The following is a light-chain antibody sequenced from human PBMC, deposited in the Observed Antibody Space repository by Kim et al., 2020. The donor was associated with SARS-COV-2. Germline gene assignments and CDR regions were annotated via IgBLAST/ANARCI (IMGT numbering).Light chain of an antibody. V-gene: IGLV2-14*03. Sequence: GQSITISCTGTSSDVGGYNYVSWYQQHPGQAPKLMIYDVSNRPSGVSNRFSGSKSGNTASLTISGLQAEDEADYYCSSYTSSSTWVFGTGTKVTVL. CDR2: DVS. CDR3: SSYTSSSTWV. CDR1: SSDVGGYNY. J-gene: IGLJ1*01.